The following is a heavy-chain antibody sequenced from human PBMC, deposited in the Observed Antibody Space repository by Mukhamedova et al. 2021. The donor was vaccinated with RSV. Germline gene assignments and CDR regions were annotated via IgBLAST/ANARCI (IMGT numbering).Heavy chain of an antibody. V-gene: IGHV3-53*05. D-gene: IGHD2-15*01. Sequence: GLEWVSVIYSGGSTYYADSVKGRFTISRDNSKNTLYLQMNSLRAEDTAVYYCARDGGHCSGGSCYSGYYGMDVWGRGTTVTVSS. CDR2: IYSGGST. J-gene: IGHJ6*02. CDR3: ARDGGHCSGGSCYSGYYGMDV.